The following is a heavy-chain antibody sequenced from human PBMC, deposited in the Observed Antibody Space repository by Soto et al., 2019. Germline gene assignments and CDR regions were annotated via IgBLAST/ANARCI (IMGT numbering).Heavy chain of an antibody. J-gene: IGHJ6*02. V-gene: IGHV3-21*01. CDR1: GFTFSSYN. Sequence: PGGSLRLSCAASGFTFSSYNMNWVRQAPGKGLEWVSSISSSSSYIYYADSVKGRFTISRDNAKNSLYLQMNSLRAEDTAVYYCSNLWFAGTGGYYYGMDVWGQGTTVTVSS. D-gene: IGHD3-10*01. CDR2: ISSSSSYI. CDR3: SNLWFAGTGGYYYGMDV.